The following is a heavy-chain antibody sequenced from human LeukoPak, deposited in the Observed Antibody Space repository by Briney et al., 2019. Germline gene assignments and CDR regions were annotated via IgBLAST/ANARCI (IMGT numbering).Heavy chain of an antibody. CDR3: ARDPYRFAFDI. D-gene: IGHD1-26*01. CDR2: ISNNGGYT. CDR1: GFTFSSSA. V-gene: IGHV3-23*01. J-gene: IGHJ3*02. Sequence: HPGGSLRLSCAASGFTFSSSAMSWVRQAPGKGLEWVSAISNNGGYTYYADSVQGRFTISRDNSKSTLCLQMNSLRAEDTAVYYCARDPYRFAFDIWGQGTVVLVSS.